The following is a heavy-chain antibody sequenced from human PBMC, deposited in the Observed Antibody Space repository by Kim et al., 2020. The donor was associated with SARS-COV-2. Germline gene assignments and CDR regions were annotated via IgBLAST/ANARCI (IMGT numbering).Heavy chain of an antibody. D-gene: IGHD3-3*01. J-gene: IGHJ4*02. CDR2: ISGSGAST. CDR1: GFTFSTYA. CDR3: AKDLPDLKSGYTY. Sequence: GGSLRLSCAASGFTFSTYAMSWVRQAPGKGLEWVSTISGSGASTYNADSVKGRHTISRDNSNNTLYLHMNSLRAEDTAINYCAKDLPDLKSGYTYWGQGTLVTASS. V-gene: IGHV3-23*01.